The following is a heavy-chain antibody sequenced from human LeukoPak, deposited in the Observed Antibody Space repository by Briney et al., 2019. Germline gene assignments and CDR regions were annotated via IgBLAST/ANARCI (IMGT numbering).Heavy chain of an antibody. CDR3: ARDAGSAWISWFDS. CDR2: LSSDGFYK. J-gene: IGHJ5*01. Sequence: TGGSLRLSCAASGFTFRNSAMHWVRQAPGKGLEWLTVLSSDGFYKYSQESLQGRFTISRDDSQATVNLQMNSLTSEDTAVYYCARDAGSAWISWFDSWGQGSLVAVSS. D-gene: IGHD6-19*01. CDR1: GFTFRNSA. V-gene: IGHV3-30*03.